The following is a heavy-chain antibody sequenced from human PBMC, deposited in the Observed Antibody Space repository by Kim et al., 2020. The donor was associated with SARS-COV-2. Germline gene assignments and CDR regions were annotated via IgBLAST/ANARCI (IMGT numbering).Heavy chain of an antibody. CDR3: ARAGGGYDQYYFDY. V-gene: IGHV1-2*02. D-gene: IGHD5-12*01. CDR1: GYTFTGYY. Sequence: ASVKVSCKASGYTFTGYYMHWVRQAPGQGLEWMGWINPNSGGTNYAQKFQGRVTMTRDTSISTAYMELSRLRSDDTAVYYCARAGGGYDQYYFDYWGQGTLVTVSS. CDR2: INPNSGGT. J-gene: IGHJ4*02.